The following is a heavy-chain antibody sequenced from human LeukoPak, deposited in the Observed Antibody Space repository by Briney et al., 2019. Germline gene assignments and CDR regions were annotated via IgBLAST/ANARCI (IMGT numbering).Heavy chain of an antibody. V-gene: IGHV4-59*01. CDR1: GGSISTYY. CDR2: IYYSGNT. J-gene: IGHJ6*02. D-gene: IGHD1-26*01. CDR3: ARDQSSGSSSYYYGMDV. Sequence: SETLSLTCTVSGGSISTYYWSWIRQPPGKGLEWIRYIYYSGNTNYNPSLRSRVTMSLDTSRNQFSLKLTSVTAADTAVYYCARDQSSGSSSYYYGMDVWGPGATVTVSS.